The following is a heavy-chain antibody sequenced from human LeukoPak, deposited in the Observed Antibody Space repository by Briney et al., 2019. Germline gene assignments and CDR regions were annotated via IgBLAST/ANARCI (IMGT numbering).Heavy chain of an antibody. CDR3: ARDPHPYCTNGVCYEDYYYYGMDV. CDR2: INHSGST. V-gene: IGHV4-34*01. J-gene: IGHJ6*02. Sequence: SETLSLTCAVYGGSFSGYYWSWIRQPPGKGLEWIGEINHSGSTNYNPSLKSRVTISVDTSKNQFSLKLSSVTAAHTAVYYCARDPHPYCTNGVCYEDYYYYGMDVWGQGTTVTVSS. D-gene: IGHD2-8*01. CDR1: GGSFSGYY.